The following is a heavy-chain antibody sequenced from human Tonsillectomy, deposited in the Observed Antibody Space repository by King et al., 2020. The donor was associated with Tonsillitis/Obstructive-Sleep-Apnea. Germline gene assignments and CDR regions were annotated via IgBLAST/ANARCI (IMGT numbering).Heavy chain of an antibody. V-gene: IGHV4-34*01. CDR3: AREDYVDRRIDY. D-gene: IGHD4-17*01. CDR2: INHSGST. CDR1: GGSFSGYY. Sequence: VQLQQWGAGLLKPSETLSLTCAVYGGSFSGYYWSWIRQPPGKGLEWIGEINHSGSTNYNPSLKSRVTMSVDTSKNQFSLKLSSVTAAGSAVYYCAREDYVDRRIDYWGQGTLVTVSS. J-gene: IGHJ4*02.